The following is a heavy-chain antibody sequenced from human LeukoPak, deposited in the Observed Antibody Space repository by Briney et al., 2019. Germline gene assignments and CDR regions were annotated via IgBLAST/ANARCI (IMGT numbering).Heavy chain of an antibody. CDR2: IYTSGST. CDR1: GGSISSGSYY. D-gene: IGHD6-19*01. V-gene: IGHV4-61*02. CDR3: ARDGAVAGINY. Sequence: KSSQTLSLTCTVSGGSISSGSYYWSWIRQPAGKGLEWIGRIYTSGSTNYNPSLKSRVTISVDTSKNQFSLKLSSVTAADTAVYYCARDGAVAGINYWGQGTLVTVSS. J-gene: IGHJ4*02.